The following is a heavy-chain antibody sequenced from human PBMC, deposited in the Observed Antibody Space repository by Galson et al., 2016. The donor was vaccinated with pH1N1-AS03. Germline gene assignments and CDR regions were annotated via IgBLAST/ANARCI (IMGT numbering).Heavy chain of an antibody. D-gene: IGHD2-2*01. CDR1: GFTFSSYA. Sequence: SLRLSCAASGFTFSSYAMNWVRQAPGKGLEWVSAISNSGGTTYYADSVKGRFTISRDNSKNTLYLQMNSLRAEDTAVYYCARLRGVVVPAALGGSDYFDSWGQGTLVTVSS. CDR2: ISNSGGTT. V-gene: IGHV3-23*01. J-gene: IGHJ4*02. CDR3: ARLRGVVVPAALGGSDYFDS.